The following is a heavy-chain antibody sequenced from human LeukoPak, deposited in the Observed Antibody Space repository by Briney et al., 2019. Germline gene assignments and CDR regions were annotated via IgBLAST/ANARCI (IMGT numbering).Heavy chain of an antibody. J-gene: IGHJ5*02. Sequence: SETLSLTCTVSGRSISSYYWSWIRQPPGKGLEWIGYIYYSGSTNYNPSLKSRVTISVDTSKNQFSLKLSSVTAADTAVYYCAREGEGYCSGGSCSNWFDPWGQGTLVTVSS. CDR1: GRSISSYY. CDR2: IYYSGST. V-gene: IGHV4-59*01. D-gene: IGHD2-15*01. CDR3: AREGEGYCSGGSCSNWFDP.